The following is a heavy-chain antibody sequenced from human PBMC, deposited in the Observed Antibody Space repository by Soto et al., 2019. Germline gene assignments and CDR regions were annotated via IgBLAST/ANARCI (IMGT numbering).Heavy chain of an antibody. V-gene: IGHV3-74*01. CDR1: GFTFSSYW. J-gene: IGHJ4*02. Sequence: GGSLRLSCAASGFTFSSYWMHWVRQAPGKGLVWVSRINSDGSSTSYADSVKGRFTISRDNAKNTLYLQMNSLRAEDTAVYYCASVYSSSSLGYWGQGTLVTVSS. CDR2: INSDGSST. D-gene: IGHD6-6*01. CDR3: ASVYSSSSLGY.